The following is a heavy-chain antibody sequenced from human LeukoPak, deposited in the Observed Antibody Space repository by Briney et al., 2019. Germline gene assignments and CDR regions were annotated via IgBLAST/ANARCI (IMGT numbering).Heavy chain of an antibody. CDR3: ARVTGLWFGELFFDY. Sequence: PSETLSLTCTVSGGSISSYYWSWIRQPPGKGLEWIGYIYYSGSTNYNPSLKSRVTISVDTSKNQFSLKLSSVTAADTAVYYCARVTGLWFGELFFDYWGQGTLVTVSS. V-gene: IGHV4-59*01. CDR1: GGSISSYY. CDR2: IYYSGST. J-gene: IGHJ4*02. D-gene: IGHD3-10*01.